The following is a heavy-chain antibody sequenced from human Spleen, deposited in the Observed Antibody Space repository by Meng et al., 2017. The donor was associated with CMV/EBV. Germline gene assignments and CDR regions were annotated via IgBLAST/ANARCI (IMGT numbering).Heavy chain of an antibody. CDR2: ISYDGSNK. Sequence: GGSLRLSCAASGFFFNRYTMHWVRQAPGKGLEWVALISYDGSNKQYADSVKGRFTISRDNSKNTLYLQMNSLRAEDTAVYYCAKIGTLGEYYFDYWGQGTLVTVSS. D-gene: IGHD3-16*01. CDR1: GFFFNRYT. CDR3: AKIGTLGEYYFDY. V-gene: IGHV3-30-3*01. J-gene: IGHJ4*02.